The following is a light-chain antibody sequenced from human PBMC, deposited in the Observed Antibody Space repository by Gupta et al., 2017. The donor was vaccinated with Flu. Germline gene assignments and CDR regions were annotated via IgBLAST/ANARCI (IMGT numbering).Light chain of an antibody. CDR3: SSYTTTAVVV. CDR1: NRDVGGYNF. V-gene: IGLV2-14*01. Sequence: SPLTQPASVSGSPGQSITISCTGTNRDVGGYNFVSWYQQYPGKAPKLMIYDVTNRPSGVSNRFSGSRSGNTASLTISGLQAEDEADYYCSSYTTTAVVVFGGGTKLTVL. CDR2: DVT. J-gene: IGLJ2*01.